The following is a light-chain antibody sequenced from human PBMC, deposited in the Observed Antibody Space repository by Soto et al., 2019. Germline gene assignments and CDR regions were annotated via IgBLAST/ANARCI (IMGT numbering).Light chain of an antibody. CDR1: SSDVGLYDY. CDR2: AVS. Sequence: QSVLTQPASVSGSPGQSITISCTGTSSDVGLYDYVSWYQQHPGKAPQLMIYAVSNRPSGVSNRFSASKSGNTASLFISGLQAEDEADYYCSSYTSDSSYVFGSGPKVTLL. V-gene: IGLV2-14*01. CDR3: SSYTSDSSYV. J-gene: IGLJ1*01.